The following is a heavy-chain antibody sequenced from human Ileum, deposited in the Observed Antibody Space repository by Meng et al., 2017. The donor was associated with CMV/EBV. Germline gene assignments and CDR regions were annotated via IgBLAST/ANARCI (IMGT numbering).Heavy chain of an antibody. CDR2: IDTDGST. V-gene: IGHV4-61*02. CDR1: GASITRDNFH. J-gene: IGHJ4*01. CDR3: ATYIPGRSEVGY. D-gene: IGHD1-14*01. Sequence: QVQLKESGPGLFKLSQTLSLTCTVSGASITRDNFHWSWIRQPAGKGLEWIGRIDTDGSTYYNPFLNSRVTVSTGTSKNHYSLKLSSVTAADTAVYYCATYIPGRSEVGYWGHGTLVTVSS.